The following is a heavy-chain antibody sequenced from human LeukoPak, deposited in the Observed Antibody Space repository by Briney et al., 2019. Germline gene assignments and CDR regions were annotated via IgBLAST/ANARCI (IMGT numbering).Heavy chain of an antibody. Sequence: GASVKVSCKASGYTFTGYYMHWVRQAPGQGLEWMGRIIPILGIANYAQKFQGRVTITADKSTSTAYMELSSLRSEDTAVYYCARGSSWYGTSGFDYWGQGTLVTVSS. D-gene: IGHD6-13*01. CDR3: ARGSSWYGTSGFDY. J-gene: IGHJ4*02. CDR1: GYTFTGYY. V-gene: IGHV1-69*02. CDR2: IIPILGIA.